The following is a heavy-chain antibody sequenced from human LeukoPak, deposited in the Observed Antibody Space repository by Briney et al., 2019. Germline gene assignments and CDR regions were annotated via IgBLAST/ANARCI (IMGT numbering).Heavy chain of an antibody. CDR2: ISAKNGNT. CDR1: GYSFSNYG. J-gene: IGHJ1*01. Sequence: ASVKVSCKTSGYSFSNYGIVWVRQAPGQGLEWMGWISAKNGNTKSSQKGQGRVTMTTDSSMGIAYLDLRSLRTDDTAVYYCARATDISWPFENWGQGTLVIVSS. D-gene: IGHD6-13*01. V-gene: IGHV1-18*01. CDR3: ARATDISWPFEN.